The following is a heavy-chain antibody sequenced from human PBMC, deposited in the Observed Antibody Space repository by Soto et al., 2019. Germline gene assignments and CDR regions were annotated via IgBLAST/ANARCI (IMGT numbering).Heavy chain of an antibody. CDR3: ARETYSSGWTPTFDY. CDR2: ISYDGSNK. J-gene: IGHJ4*02. Sequence: QVQLVESGGGVVQPGRSLRLSCAASGFTLSSYAMHWVRQAPGKGLEWVAVISYDGSNKYYADSVKGRFTISRDNSKNTLYLQMNSLRAEDTAVYYCARETYSSGWTPTFDYWGQGTLVTVSS. CDR1: GFTLSSYA. V-gene: IGHV3-30-3*01. D-gene: IGHD6-19*01.